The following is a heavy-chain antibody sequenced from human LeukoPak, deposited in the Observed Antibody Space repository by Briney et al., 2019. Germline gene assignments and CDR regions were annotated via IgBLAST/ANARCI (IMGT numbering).Heavy chain of an antibody. CDR3: ARVSYGVIPIDY. V-gene: IGHV1-46*01. D-gene: IGHD3-16*02. CDR1: GYTFTSYY. J-gene: IGHJ4*02. CDR2: INPSGGST. Sequence: ASVKVSCKASGYTFTSYYMHWVRQAPGQGLEWMGIINPSGGSTSYAQKFQGRVTMTRDTSTSTVYMELSRLRSEDTAVYYCARVSYGVIPIDYWGQGTLVTVSS.